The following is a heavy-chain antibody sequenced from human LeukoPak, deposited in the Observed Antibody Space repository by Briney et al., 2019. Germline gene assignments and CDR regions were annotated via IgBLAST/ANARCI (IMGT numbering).Heavy chain of an antibody. CDR1: GFSFSSYE. D-gene: IGHD3-10*01. V-gene: IGHV3-48*03. J-gene: IGHJ4*02. Sequence: GGSLRLSCAASGFSFSSYEMNWVRQAPGKGLEWVSYTNSRGNTIYYADSVEGRFTISRDNAKNSLYLQMNSLRAEDTAVYFCARGTHISMVRGPLDSWGQGTLVTVSS. CDR3: ARGTHISMVRGPLDS. CDR2: TNSRGNTI.